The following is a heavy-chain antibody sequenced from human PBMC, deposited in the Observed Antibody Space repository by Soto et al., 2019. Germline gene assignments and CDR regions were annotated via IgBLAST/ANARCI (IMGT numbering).Heavy chain of an antibody. CDR1: GFTFSSYS. CDR2: ISSSSSTI. CDR3: ARTPVLRYFDWQPYFDY. Sequence: PVGSLRLSCAASGFTFSSYSMNWVRQAPGKGLEWVSYISSSSSTIYYADSVKGRFTISRDNAKNSLYLQMNSLRDEDTAVYYCARTPVLRYFDWQPYFDYWGQGTLVTVSS. D-gene: IGHD3-9*01. J-gene: IGHJ4*02. V-gene: IGHV3-48*02.